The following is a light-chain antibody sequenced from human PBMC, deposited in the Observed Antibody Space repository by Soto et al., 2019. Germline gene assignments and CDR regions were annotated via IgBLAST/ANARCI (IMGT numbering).Light chain of an antibody. CDR2: GAS. V-gene: IGKV3-15*01. J-gene: IGKJ1*01. CDR3: QQYNKWPT. CDR1: QSVSSD. Sequence: EIVMTQSPATLSVSPGERATLSCRASQSVSSDLAWYQQKPGQPPRLLVYGASTRATGIPVRFSGSGPETEFALTISSLQSEDFAVYYCQQYNKWPTFGQGTKVEIK.